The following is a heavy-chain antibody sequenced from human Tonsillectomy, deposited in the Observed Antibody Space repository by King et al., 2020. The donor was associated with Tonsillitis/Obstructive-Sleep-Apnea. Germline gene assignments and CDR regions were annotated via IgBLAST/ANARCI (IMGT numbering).Heavy chain of an antibody. V-gene: IGHV3-21*01. CDR1: GFTFMSYS. Sequence: VQLVESGGGLVKPGGSLRLSCAASGFTFMSYSMNWGRQAPGKGLEWVSSISSSISYIYYADSVKGRFTISRDNAKNSLYRQMNSLRAEYTAVYYCARDRYCSSTSCYRDYFDYWGQGTLVTVSS. CDR3: ARDRYCSSTSCYRDYFDY. J-gene: IGHJ4*02. D-gene: IGHD2-2*02. CDR2: ISSSISYI.